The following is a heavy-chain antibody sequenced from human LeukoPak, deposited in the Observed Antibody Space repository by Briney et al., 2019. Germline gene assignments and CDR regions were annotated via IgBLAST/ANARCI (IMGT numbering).Heavy chain of an antibody. CDR1: EFSFSTNW. CDR2: LNEDGSVK. Sequence: PGGSLRLSCAASEFSFSTNWMHWVRQTPGKGLEWVAELNEDGSVKYYVDSVKGRFTISRDNAKSLLFLQMYNLRTEDTGVYSCANVPRSTVSYWGRGTLVTVSS. V-gene: IGHV3-7*01. CDR3: ANVPRSTVSY. J-gene: IGHJ4*02. D-gene: IGHD2-2*01.